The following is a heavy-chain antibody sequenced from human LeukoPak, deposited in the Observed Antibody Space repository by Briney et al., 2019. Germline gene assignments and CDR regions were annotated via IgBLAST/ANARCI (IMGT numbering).Heavy chain of an antibody. CDR1: GFTFSSYA. D-gene: IGHD3-22*01. CDR2: ISGSGGST. V-gene: IGHV3-23*01. J-gene: IGHJ4*02. Sequence: GGSLRLSCAASGFTFSSYAMSWVRQAPGKGLEWVSAISGSGGSTYYADSVKGRFTISRDNSKNTLYLQMNSLRAEDTAVYYCAKDRDSDSSGYCSLGYWGQGTLVTVSS. CDR3: AKDRDSDSSGYCSLGY.